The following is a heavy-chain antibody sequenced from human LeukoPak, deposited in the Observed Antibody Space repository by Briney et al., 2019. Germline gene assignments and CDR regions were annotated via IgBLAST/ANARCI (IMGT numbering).Heavy chain of an antibody. D-gene: IGHD3-22*01. J-gene: IGHJ4*02. V-gene: IGHV4-31*03. CDR3: ARVDTYYYDSSGYYHDY. CDR1: GGSISSGGYY. CDR2: IYYSGST. Sequence: SETLSLTCTVSGGSISSGGYYWSWIHQHPGKGLEWIGYIYYSGSTYYNPSLKSRVTISVDTSKNQFSLKLSSVTAADTAVYYCARVDTYYYDSSGYYHDYWGQGTLVTVSS.